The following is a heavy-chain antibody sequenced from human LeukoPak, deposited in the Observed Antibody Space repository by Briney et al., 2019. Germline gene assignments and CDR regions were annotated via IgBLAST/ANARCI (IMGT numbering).Heavy chain of an antibody. J-gene: IGHJ4*02. CDR2: ISSSGSTI. CDR3: ARLVATTFDY. Sequence: PGGSLRLSYAASGFTFSDYYMSWIRQAPGKGLEWVSYISSSGSTIYYADSVKGRSTISRDTAKKSLYLQMNSLRAEDTAVYYRARLVATTFDYWGQGTLVTVSS. CDR1: GFTFSDYY. V-gene: IGHV3-11*01. D-gene: IGHD5-12*01.